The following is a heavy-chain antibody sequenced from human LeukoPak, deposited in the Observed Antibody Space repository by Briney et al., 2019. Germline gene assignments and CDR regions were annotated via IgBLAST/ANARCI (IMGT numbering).Heavy chain of an antibody. J-gene: IGHJ6*02. Sequence: PGGSLRLSCAASGFTVSSNYMSWVRQAPGKGLEWVSVIYSGGSTYYADSVKGRFTISRDNSKNTLYLQMNSLRAEDTAVYYCARGLQYNSHYYYYGMDVWGQGTTVTVSS. CDR2: IYSGGST. V-gene: IGHV3-53*01. D-gene: IGHD1-20*01. CDR1: GFTVSSNY. CDR3: ARGLQYNSHYYYYGMDV.